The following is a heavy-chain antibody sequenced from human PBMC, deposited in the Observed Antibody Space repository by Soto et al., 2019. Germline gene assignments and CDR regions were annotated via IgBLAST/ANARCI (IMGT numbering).Heavy chain of an antibody. CDR1: GFTFNTYS. CDR2: ISGSSTTK. D-gene: IGHD2-15*01. V-gene: IGHV3-48*01. J-gene: IGHJ4*02. CDR3: ATDKLGYCSDGRCYRPGYFEN. Sequence: GGSLRLSCAASGFTFNTYSMNWVRQAPGKGLEWVSYISGSSTTKYYADSVKGRFTISRDNAKNSLYLQMNSLRAEDTAVYYCATDKLGYCSDGRCYRPGYFENWGQGTPVPVSS.